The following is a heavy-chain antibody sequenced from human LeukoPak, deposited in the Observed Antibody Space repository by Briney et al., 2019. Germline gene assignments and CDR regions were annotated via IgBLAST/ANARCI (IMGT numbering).Heavy chain of an antibody. CDR1: GFTFSRYA. CDR3: AKKFRGTTVISGGYFDY. V-gene: IGHV3-23*01. Sequence: SGGSLRLSCLASGFTFSRYAMTWVRRAPGKGLEWVSGISGGGGTTYYADSVKGRFTISRDNSKNTLYLQMNSLRAEDTAVYYCAKKFRGTTVISGGYFDYWGQGTLVTVSS. J-gene: IGHJ4*02. CDR2: ISGGGGTT. D-gene: IGHD4-17*01.